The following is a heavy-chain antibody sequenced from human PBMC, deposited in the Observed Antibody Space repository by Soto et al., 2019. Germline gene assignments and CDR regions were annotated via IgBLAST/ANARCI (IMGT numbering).Heavy chain of an antibody. J-gene: IGHJ4*02. D-gene: IGHD3-22*01. V-gene: IGHV4-39*01. CDR3: ARHGMDYYDSSGYYYSPYYFDY. CDR2: IYYSGST. CDR1: GVSISSNHW. Sequence: SETLSLTCAVSGVSISSNHWWSWVRQPPGKGLEWIGSIYYSGSTYYNPSLKSRVTISVDTSKNQFSLKLSSVTAADTAVYYCARHGMDYYDSSGYYYSPYYFDYWGQGTLVTVSS.